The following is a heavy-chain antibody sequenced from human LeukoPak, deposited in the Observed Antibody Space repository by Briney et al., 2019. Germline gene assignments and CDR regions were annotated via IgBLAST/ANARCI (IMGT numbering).Heavy chain of an antibody. CDR3: TTDLSLYRDAFDI. V-gene: IGHV3-15*01. Sequence: GESLRLSYAASGFTFSNAWMSWVRQAPGKGLEWVGRIKSKTDGRTTDYAAPVKGRFAISRDDSKNTLYLQMNSLKTEDTAVYYCTTDLSLYRDAFDIWGQGTMVTVSP. CDR1: GFTFSNAW. J-gene: IGHJ3*02. CDR2: IKSKTDGRTT. D-gene: IGHD1-14*01.